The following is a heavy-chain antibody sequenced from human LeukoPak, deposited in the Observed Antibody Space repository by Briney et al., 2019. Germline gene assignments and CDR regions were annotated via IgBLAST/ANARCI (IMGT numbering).Heavy chain of an antibody. CDR2: IWYDGTNK. CDR1: EFTFNSYG. D-gene: IGHD3-16*01. J-gene: IGHJ4*02. Sequence: GGSLRLSCAASEFTFNSYGMHWVRQAPGKGLEWVAFIWYDGTNKYYADSVKGRFTISRDNSKNTLYLQMNSLRAEDTAVYYCARDRGSYFDHWGQGIVVTVSS. V-gene: IGHV3-33*01. CDR3: ARDRGSYFDH.